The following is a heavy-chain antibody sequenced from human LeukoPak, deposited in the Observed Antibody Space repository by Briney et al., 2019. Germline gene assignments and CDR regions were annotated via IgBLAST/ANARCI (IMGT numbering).Heavy chain of an antibody. V-gene: IGHV4-34*01. CDR1: GGSFSGYY. Sequence: SETLSLTCAVYGGSFSGYYWSWIRQPPGKGLEWIGEINHSGSTNYNPSLKSRVTISVDTSKNQFSLKLSSVTAADTAVYYCARGVGLRLGGLSLLFLYYYGMDVWGQGTTVTVSS. J-gene: IGHJ6*02. D-gene: IGHD3-16*02. CDR3: ARGVGLRLGGLSLLFLYYYGMDV. CDR2: INHSGST.